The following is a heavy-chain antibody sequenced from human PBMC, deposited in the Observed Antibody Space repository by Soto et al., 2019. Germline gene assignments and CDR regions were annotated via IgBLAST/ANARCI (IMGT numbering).Heavy chain of an antibody. D-gene: IGHD6-13*01. CDR2: ISYNGIDE. CDR1: GFSFSSYA. Sequence: QVQLVESGGGVVQPGRSLRLSCAASGFSFSSYALYWVRQAPGNGLEWVALISYNGIDEYYADSVKGRFTISRDSSTNTLPLQPNSLRGEDTAVYYCARAPPRGIAAPGTWGSGMDVWGQGTTVTVSS. J-gene: IGHJ6*02. V-gene: IGHV3-30-3*01. CDR3: ARAPPRGIAAPGTWGSGMDV.